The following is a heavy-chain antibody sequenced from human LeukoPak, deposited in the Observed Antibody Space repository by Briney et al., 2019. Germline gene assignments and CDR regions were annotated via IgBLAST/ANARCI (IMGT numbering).Heavy chain of an antibody. CDR1: GFTFSNYW. CDR2: INSDGRGI. D-gene: IGHD1-26*01. V-gene: IGHV3-74*01. J-gene: IGHJ3*02. Sequence: PGGSLRLFCAASGFTFSNYWMHWVRQAPGKGLVRVSRINSDGRGIIYADSVKGRFTISRDNAKNTLYLQMNSLRVEDTAVYYCARGGSPPEALGDALNIWGKGTMVTVPS. CDR3: ARGGSPPEALGDALNI.